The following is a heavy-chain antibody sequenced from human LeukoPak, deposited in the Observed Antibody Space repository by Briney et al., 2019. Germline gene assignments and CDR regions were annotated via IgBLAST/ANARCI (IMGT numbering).Heavy chain of an antibody. D-gene: IGHD2-15*01. CDR1: GGSISSGSFY. J-gene: IGHJ4*02. CDR3: ARGPTYCSSSSCLQGE. CDR2: IYTSGST. Sequence: SETLTLTCTVSGGSISSGSFYWRWIRQPAGKGLEWIGRIYTSGSTNYNPSLKSRVTISVDTSKNQYSLKLSSVTAADTAVCYCARGPTYCSSSSCLQGEWGQGTLVTVSS. V-gene: IGHV4-61*02.